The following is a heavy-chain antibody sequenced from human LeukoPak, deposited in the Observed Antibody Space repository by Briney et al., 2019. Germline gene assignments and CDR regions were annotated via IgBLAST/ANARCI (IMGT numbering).Heavy chain of an antibody. CDR3: AKDLGAYDTHNVFDI. CDR2: ISGSGGST. CDR1: GFTFNTYG. Sequence: PGGSLRLSCAASGFTFNTYGMNWVRQAPGKGLEWVSAISGSGGSTYYVDSVKGRFTISRDNSKNTLYLQINGLRAEDTAIYYCAKDLGAYDTHNVFDIWGQGTMVIVSS. D-gene: IGHD3-22*01. J-gene: IGHJ3*02. V-gene: IGHV3-23*01.